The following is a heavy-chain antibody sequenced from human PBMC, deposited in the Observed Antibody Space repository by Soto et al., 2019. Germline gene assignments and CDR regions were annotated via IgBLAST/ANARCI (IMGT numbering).Heavy chain of an antibody. J-gene: IGHJ4*02. V-gene: IGHV3-48*01. CDR1: GFTFSSYS. CDR3: ANPARGRYFDWLTDY. D-gene: IGHD3-9*01. CDR2: ISSSSSTI. Sequence: GGSLRVSCAASGFTFSSYSMNWVRPAPGKGLEWVSYISSSSSTIYYADSVKGRFTISRDNAKNTLYLQKNSLRAEDTAVYYYANPARGRYFDWLTDYWGQGTLVTVSS.